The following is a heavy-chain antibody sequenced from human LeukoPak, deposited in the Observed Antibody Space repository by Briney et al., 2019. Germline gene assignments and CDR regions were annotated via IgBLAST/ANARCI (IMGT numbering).Heavy chain of an antibody. J-gene: IGHJ5*02. CDR1: GGTFSSYA. CDR3: ARAFGYCSGGSCFYSWFDP. V-gene: IGHV1-69*06. D-gene: IGHD2-15*01. Sequence: SVTVSCKASGGTFSSYAISWVRQAPGQGLEWMGGIIPIFGTANYAQKFQGRVTITADKSTSTAYMELSSLRSEDTAVYYCARAFGYCSGGSCFYSWFDPWGQGTLVTVSS. CDR2: IIPIFGTA.